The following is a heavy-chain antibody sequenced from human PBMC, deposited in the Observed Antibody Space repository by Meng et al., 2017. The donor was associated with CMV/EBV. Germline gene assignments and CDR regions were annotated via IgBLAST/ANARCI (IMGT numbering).Heavy chain of an antibody. V-gene: IGHV4-39*07. D-gene: IGHD5-12*01. Sequence: SETLSLTCTVSGGSISSSSYYWGWIRQPPGTGLEWIGSIYYSGSTYYNPSLKSRVTISVDTSKNQFSLKLSSVTAADTAVYYCARGGIVATIREWGQGTLVTVSS. CDR1: GGSISSSSYY. CDR3: ARGGIVATIRE. J-gene: IGHJ4*02. CDR2: IYYSGST.